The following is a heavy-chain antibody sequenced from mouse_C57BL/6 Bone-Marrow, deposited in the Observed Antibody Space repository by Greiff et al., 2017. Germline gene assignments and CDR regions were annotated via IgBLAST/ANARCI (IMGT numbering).Heavy chain of an antibody. J-gene: IGHJ3*01. D-gene: IGHD1-1*01. Sequence: VQLQQSGAELVRPGASVKLSCTASGFNIKDDYMHWVKQRPEQGLEWIGWIDPENGDTEYASKFQGKATITADTSSNTAYLQLSSLTSEDTAVYYCTIALSTWFAYWGQGTLVTVSA. V-gene: IGHV14-4*01. CDR2: IDPENGDT. CDR1: GFNIKDDY. CDR3: TIALSTWFAY.